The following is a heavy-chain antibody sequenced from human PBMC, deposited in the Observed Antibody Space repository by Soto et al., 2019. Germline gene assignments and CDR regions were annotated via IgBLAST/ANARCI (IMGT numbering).Heavy chain of an antibody. J-gene: IGHJ5*02. CDR1: GFTLSTNEVA. V-gene: IGHV2-5*02. D-gene: IGHD2-15*01. Sequence: QITLKESGPALVKPTQTLTLTCVSSGFTLSTNEVAVGWFRQPPGKAPEWLGVIYWDDEKRYSPSLNSRLTISQDTSKNQAFVKRTNMDPVETATDFCAHIKQQQGWYASNGIDPRGQGVLVSVS. CDR2: IYWDDEK. CDR3: AHIKQQQGWYASNGIDP.